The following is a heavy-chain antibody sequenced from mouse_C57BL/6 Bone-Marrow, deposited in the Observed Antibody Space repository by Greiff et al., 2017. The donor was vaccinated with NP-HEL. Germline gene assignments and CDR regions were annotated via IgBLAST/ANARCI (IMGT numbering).Heavy chain of an antibody. CDR2: IYPGGGYT. V-gene: IGHV1-63*01. Sequence: LQESGAELVRPGTSVKMSCKASGYTFTNYWIGWAKQRPGHGLEWIGDIYPGGGYTNYNEKFKGKATLTADKSSSTAYMQFSSLTSEDSAIYYCAREDYDGGGGYFDYWGQGTTLTVSS. J-gene: IGHJ2*01. CDR1: GYTFTNYW. D-gene: IGHD2-4*01. CDR3: AREDYDGGGGYFDY.